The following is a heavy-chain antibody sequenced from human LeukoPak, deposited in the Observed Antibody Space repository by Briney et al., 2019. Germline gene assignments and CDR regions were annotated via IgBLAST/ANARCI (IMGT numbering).Heavy chain of an antibody. CDR1: GGTFSSYA. CDR3: ARPDYGGNSVAAFDI. V-gene: IGHV1-69*13. Sequence: SVKVSCKASGGTFSSYAISWVRQAPGRGLEWMGGIIPIFGTANYAQKFQGRVTITADESTSTAYMELSSLRSEDTAVYYCARPDYGGNSVAAFDIWGQGTMVTVSS. CDR2: IIPIFGTA. D-gene: IGHD4-23*01. J-gene: IGHJ3*02.